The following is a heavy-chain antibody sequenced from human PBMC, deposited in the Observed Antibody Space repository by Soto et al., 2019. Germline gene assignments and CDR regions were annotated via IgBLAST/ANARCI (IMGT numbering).Heavy chain of an antibody. CDR2: ISAYNGNT. Sequence: QVQLVQSGAEVKKPGASVKVSCKASGYTFTSYGISWVRQAPGQGLEWMGWISAYNGNTNYAQKLQGRVTMTADTSTSTGYMERRSLRSDDTAVYYCARAIREMVGAEYYFDYWGQGTLVTVSS. CDR1: GYTFTSYG. CDR3: ARAIREMVGAEYYFDY. D-gene: IGHD1-26*01. V-gene: IGHV1-18*01. J-gene: IGHJ4*02.